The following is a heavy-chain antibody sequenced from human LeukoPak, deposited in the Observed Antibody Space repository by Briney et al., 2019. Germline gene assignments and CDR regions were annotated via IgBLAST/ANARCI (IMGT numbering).Heavy chain of an antibody. CDR1: GFTFKNAW. D-gene: IGHD2-2*01. J-gene: IGHJ4*02. V-gene: IGHV3-23*01. CDR2: ISGSGGNT. Sequence: GGSLRLSCAASGFTFKNAWMSWVRQAPGKGLEWVSTISGSGGNTHYADSVKGRFTISRDNSKDTLYLQMNGLRAEDTAVYYCAKDVPPTVPPAMFDFWGQGTLVTVSS. CDR3: AKDVPPTVPPAMFDF.